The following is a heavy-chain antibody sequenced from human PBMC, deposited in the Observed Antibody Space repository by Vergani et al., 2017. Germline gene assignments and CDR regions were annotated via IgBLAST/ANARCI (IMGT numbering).Heavy chain of an antibody. CDR1: GFTFSSYG. D-gene: IGHD4-17*01. CDR2: IRYDGSNK. Sequence: QVQLVESGGGVVQPGGSLRLSCAASGFTFSSYGMHWVRQAPGKGLEWVAFIRYDGSNKYYADSVKGRFTISRDNSKNTLYLQMNSLRAEDTAVYYCAKEGALNDYGDDAFDYWGQGTLVTVSS. J-gene: IGHJ4*02. CDR3: AKEGALNDYGDDAFDY. V-gene: IGHV3-30*02.